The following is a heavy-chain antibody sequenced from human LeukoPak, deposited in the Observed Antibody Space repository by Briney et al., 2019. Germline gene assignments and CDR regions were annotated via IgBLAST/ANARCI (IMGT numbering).Heavy chain of an antibody. V-gene: IGHV3-23*01. CDR2: ISGSGDYT. Sequence: PGGSLRLTCAVSGFTFSSNGMSXXXQAPGKGLEXVXXISGSGDYTAYADSLKGRFTISRDNSKNTLYLQMDSLRAEDTAVYYCAKYYYGSSGSKTFDYWGQGTLVTVSS. CDR1: GFTFSSNG. CDR3: AKYYYGSSGSKTFDY. D-gene: IGHD3-22*01. J-gene: IGHJ4*02.